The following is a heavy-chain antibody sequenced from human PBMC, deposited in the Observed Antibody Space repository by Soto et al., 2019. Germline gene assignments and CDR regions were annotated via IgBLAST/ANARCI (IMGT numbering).Heavy chain of an antibody. CDR2: IYYSGST. D-gene: IGHD5-18*01. Sequence: PSETLSLTCTVSGGSISSGDYYWSWIRQPPGKGLEWIGYIYYSGSTYYNPSLKSRVTISVDTSKNQFSLKLSSVTAADTAVYYCALLVDTAMGNWFVPWGQGTLVTVSS. CDR3: ALLVDTAMGNWFVP. CDR1: GGSISSGDYY. V-gene: IGHV4-30-4*01. J-gene: IGHJ5*02.